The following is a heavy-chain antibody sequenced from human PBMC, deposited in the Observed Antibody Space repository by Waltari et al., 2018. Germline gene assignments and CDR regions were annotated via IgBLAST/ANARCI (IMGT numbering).Heavy chain of an antibody. CDR2: IGLNSGGI. Sequence: EVQLVESGGGLVQPGRSLRLSCAASGFSFDDYGMHWVRQAPGKGLVWVSGIGLNSGGIGNADSVTGRFTISIANAKTSLYLQMNSLRAEDTALYYCARDSNYYGSGSYYNDAFDIWGQGTMVTVSS. V-gene: IGHV3-9*01. D-gene: IGHD3-10*01. CDR1: GFSFDDYG. CDR3: ARDSNYYGSGSYYNDAFDI. J-gene: IGHJ3*02.